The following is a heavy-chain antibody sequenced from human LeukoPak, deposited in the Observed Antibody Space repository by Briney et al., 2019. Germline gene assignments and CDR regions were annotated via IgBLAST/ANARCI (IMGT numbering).Heavy chain of an antibody. J-gene: IGHJ4*02. D-gene: IGHD1-7*01. CDR3: ANWDYRTFLLDY. Sequence: GRSLRLSCAASGFTFSSYAMHWVRQAPGKGLEWVAVISYDGSNKYYADSVKGRFTISRDNSKDTLYLQMNSLRAEDTAVYYCANWDYRTFLLDYWGQGTLVTVSS. CDR2: ISYDGSNK. V-gene: IGHV3-30-3*01. CDR1: GFTFSSYA.